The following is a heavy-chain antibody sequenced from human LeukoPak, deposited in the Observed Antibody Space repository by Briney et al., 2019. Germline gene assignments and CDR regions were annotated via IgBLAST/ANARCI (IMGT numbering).Heavy chain of an antibody. D-gene: IGHD3-16*01. CDR3: AADRGGGGFDI. J-gene: IGHJ3*02. CDR1: VFTFTSSA. V-gene: IGHV1-58*02. CDR2: IVVGSGNT. Sequence: SVKVSCKASVFTFTSSAMQWVRQSRGQRLEWIGWIVVGSGNTNYAQKFQERVTITRDMSTSTAYMELSSLRSEDTAVYYCAADRGGGGFDIWGQGTMVTVSS.